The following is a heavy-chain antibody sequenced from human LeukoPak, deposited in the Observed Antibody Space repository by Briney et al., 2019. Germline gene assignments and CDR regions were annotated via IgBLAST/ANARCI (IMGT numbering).Heavy chain of an antibody. CDR2: IIPIFGTA. D-gene: IGHD1-26*01. Sequence: ASVKVSCKASGGTFSSYAMSWVRQAPGQGLEWMGGIIPIFGTANYAQKFQGRVTITTDESTSTAYMELSSLRSEDTAVYYCARDQGGALLANDLGWFDPWGQGTLVTVSS. CDR3: ARDQGGALLANDLGWFDP. J-gene: IGHJ5*02. CDR1: GGTFSSYA. V-gene: IGHV1-69*05.